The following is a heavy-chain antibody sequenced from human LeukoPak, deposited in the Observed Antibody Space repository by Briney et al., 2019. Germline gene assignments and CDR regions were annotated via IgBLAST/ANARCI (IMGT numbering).Heavy chain of an antibody. CDR2: ISSSGSTI. D-gene: IGHD4-17*01. V-gene: IGHV3-48*03. Sequence: SGGSLRLSCAASGLTFSSYEMNWVRQAPGKGLEWVSYISSSGSTIYYADSVKGRFTISRDNAKNSLYLQMNSLRAEDTAVYYCARDYGDYELDYWGQGTLVTVSS. J-gene: IGHJ4*02. CDR1: GLTFSSYE. CDR3: ARDYGDYELDY.